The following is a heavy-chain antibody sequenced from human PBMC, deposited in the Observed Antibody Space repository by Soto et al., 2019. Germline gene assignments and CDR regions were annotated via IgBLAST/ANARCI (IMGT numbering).Heavy chain of an antibody. J-gene: IGHJ4*02. CDR1: GGSISSGDYY. CDR3: ARGPSADKVDY. Sequence: QVQLQESGPGLVKPSQTLSLTCTVSGGSISSGDYYWSWIRQPPGKGLEWIGHIYDSGSTYNNPSLKSQVTIAVDMAKNQFSLKLSSVTAADTAVYYCARGPSADKVDYWGQGTLVTVSS. V-gene: IGHV4-30-4*01. CDR2: IYDSGST.